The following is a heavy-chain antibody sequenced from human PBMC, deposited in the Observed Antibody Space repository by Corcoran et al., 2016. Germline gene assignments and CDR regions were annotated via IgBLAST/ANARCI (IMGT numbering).Heavy chain of an antibody. CDR1: GGPVSDYY. CDR2: INHSGST. CDR3: ASTRGASGTYYNGRYYYYYGMEV. Sequence: QVQLQQWGAGLLKPSETQSLTCAVYGGPVSDYYWSWIRQPPGKGLEWIGEINHSGSTNYNPSLKSRVTISVYTSKNQFSLKLNSVTAAATAVYYCASTRGASGTYYNGRYYYYYGMEVWGQGTTVTVSS. V-gene: IGHV4-34*01. D-gene: IGHD3-10*01. J-gene: IGHJ6*02.